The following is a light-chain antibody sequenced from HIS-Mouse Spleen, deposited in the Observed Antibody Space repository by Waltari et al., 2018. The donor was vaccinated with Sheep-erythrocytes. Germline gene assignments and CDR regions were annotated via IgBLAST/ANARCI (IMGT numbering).Light chain of an antibody. V-gene: IGLV2-11*01. CDR3: CSYAGSYNHV. Sequence: QSALTQPRSVSGSPGQSVTISCTGTSSDVGGYNYVSWYQQHPGKATKLMIYDVSKRPSCVPDRFSGSKSGTTASLTISGLQAEDEADYYCCSYAGSYNHVFATGTKVTVL. CDR1: SSDVGGYNY. J-gene: IGLJ1*01. CDR2: DVS.